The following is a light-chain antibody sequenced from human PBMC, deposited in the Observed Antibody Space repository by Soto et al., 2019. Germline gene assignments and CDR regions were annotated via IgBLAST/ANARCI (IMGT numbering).Light chain of an antibody. Sequence: EIVLTQSPATLSLSPGERATLSCRASQSVSSYLAWYQQKPGQAPRLLIYDASNRATGIPARFSGSGSGTDFTLTISSLETGDFAVYYCQQRSNWPLTFGGGTKVEIK. CDR1: QSVSSY. CDR2: DAS. V-gene: IGKV3-11*01. CDR3: QQRSNWPLT. J-gene: IGKJ4*02.